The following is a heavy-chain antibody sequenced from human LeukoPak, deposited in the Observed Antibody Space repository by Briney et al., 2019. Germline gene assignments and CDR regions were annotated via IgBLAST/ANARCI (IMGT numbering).Heavy chain of an antibody. D-gene: IGHD3-3*01. CDR1: GDSITNQY. CDR2: MSDSGNT. J-gene: IGHJ5*02. CDR3: ARVRLRFLEWLDWFDP. V-gene: IGHV4-59*11. Sequence: PSETLSLTCTISGDSITNQYWSWIRQPPGKGLEWIGLMSDSGNTKFHPSLMSRVTMSVDRSKNQVSLKLSSVTAADTAVYYCARVRLRFLEWLDWFDPWGQGTLVTVSS.